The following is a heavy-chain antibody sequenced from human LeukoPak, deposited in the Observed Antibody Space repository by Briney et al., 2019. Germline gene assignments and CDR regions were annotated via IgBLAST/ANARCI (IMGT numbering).Heavy chain of an antibody. V-gene: IGHV4-59*01. Sequence: SETLSLTCTVSGGSISTYYWSWIRQPPGKGLEWIGYIYKSGNTNCNPSLKSRVTISVDTSKNQFSLKLSSVTAADTAVYFCARVGSGSFDYWGQGTLATVSS. CDR2: IYKSGNT. J-gene: IGHJ4*02. CDR3: ARVGSGSFDY. D-gene: IGHD6-19*01. CDR1: GGSISTYY.